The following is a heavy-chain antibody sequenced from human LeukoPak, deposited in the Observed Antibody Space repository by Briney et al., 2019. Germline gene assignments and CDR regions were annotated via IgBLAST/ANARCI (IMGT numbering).Heavy chain of an antibody. J-gene: IGHJ6*02. V-gene: IGHV3-48*01. CDR1: GFTFSSYS. Sequence: PGGSLRLSCAASGFTFSSYSMNWVRQAPGKGLERVSYISSSSSTIYYADSVKGRFTISRDNAKNTLYLQMNSLRAEDTAVYYCASRYYGSGSEVVDVWGQGTTVTVSS. D-gene: IGHD3-10*01. CDR3: ASRYYGSGSEVVDV. CDR2: ISSSSSTI.